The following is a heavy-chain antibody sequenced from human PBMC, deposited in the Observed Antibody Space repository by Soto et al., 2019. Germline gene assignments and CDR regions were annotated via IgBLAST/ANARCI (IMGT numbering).Heavy chain of an antibody. CDR1: GFTVSSNY. V-gene: IGHV3-53*01. CDR3: ASWPYYYYGMDV. Sequence: GGSLRLSCAASGFTVSSNYMSWVRQAPGKGLEWVSVIYSGGSTYYADSVKGRFTISRDNSKNTLYLQMNSLRAEDTAVYYCASWPYYYYGMDVWGQGTTVTVSS. J-gene: IGHJ6*02. CDR2: IYSGGST.